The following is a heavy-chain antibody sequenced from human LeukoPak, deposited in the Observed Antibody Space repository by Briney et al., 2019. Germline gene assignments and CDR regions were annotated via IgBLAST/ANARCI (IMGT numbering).Heavy chain of an antibody. CDR2: IYYSGST. V-gene: IGHV4-59*01. Sequence: PSETLSLTCTVSGGSISSYYWSWIRQSPGKGLEWIGYIYYSGSTNYNPSLKSRVTISVDTSKNQFSLKLSSVTAADTAVYYCARAPRITMVRGVSRPYYFDYWGQGTLVTVSS. CDR1: GGSISSYY. CDR3: ARAPRITMVRGVSRPYYFDY. D-gene: IGHD3-10*01. J-gene: IGHJ4*02.